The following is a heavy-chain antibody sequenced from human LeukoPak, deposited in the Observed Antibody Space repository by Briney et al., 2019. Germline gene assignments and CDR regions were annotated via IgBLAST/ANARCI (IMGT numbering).Heavy chain of an antibody. CDR3: ARVYSSGWFAFAI. CDR2: IYYSGST. Sequence: SETLSLTCTVAGGSISSSNYYWVWMRQTPGKGLEWIGYIYYSGSTSYNPSLKSRVTISVDTSKNQFSLKLTSVTAADTAVYYCARVYSSGWFAFAIWRQGRMVTVSS. D-gene: IGHD6-19*01. CDR1: GGSISSSNYY. J-gene: IGHJ3*02. V-gene: IGHV4-61*05.